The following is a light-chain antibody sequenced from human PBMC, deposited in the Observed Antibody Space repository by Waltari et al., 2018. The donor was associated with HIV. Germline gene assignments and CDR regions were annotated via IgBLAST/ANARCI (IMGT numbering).Light chain of an antibody. J-gene: IGLJ2*01. CDR1: SSDVGGYNY. V-gene: IGLV2-8*01. CDR2: EVS. CDR3: SSYAGRNNVV. Sequence: QSALTQPPSASGSPGQSVTISCTGTSSDVGGYNYVSWYQQHPGKAPKLMIYEVSKRPSGVPDRVAGSKAGNTASLTVAGLQAEDEADYYCSSYAGRNNVVFGGGTRVTVL.